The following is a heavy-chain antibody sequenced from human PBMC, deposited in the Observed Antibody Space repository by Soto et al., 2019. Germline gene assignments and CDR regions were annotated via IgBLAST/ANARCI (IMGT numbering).Heavy chain of an antibody. Sequence: PGESLKISCKGSGYSFTSYWIGWVRQMPGKGLEWMGIIYPGDSDTRYSPSFQGQVTISADKSISTAYLQWSSLKASDTAMYYCARHPSGYSYGYVDYYGMDVWGQGTTVTVSS. J-gene: IGHJ6*02. D-gene: IGHD5-18*01. CDR2: IYPGDSDT. CDR3: ARHPSGYSYGYVDYYGMDV. CDR1: GYSFTSYW. V-gene: IGHV5-51*01.